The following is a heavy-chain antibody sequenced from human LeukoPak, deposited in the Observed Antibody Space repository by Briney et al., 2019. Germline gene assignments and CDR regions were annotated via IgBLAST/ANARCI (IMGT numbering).Heavy chain of an antibody. V-gene: IGHV1-24*01. CDR3: ATDFLGFDP. D-gene: IGHD2/OR15-2a*01. Sequence: ASVKVSCKVSGSSLTELSMHWVRQAPGEGLEWMGGFDPEDGEAIYAQKFQGRVTMTEDTSTDTVYMELSSLRSEDTAVYYCATDFLGFDPWGQGTLVTVSS. CDR1: GSSLTELS. J-gene: IGHJ5*02. CDR2: FDPEDGEA.